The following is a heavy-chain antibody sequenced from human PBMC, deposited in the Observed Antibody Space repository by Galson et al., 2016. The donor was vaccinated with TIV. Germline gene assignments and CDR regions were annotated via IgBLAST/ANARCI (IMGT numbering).Heavy chain of an antibody. V-gene: IGHV3-33*06. D-gene: IGHD4-23*01. CDR2: IWYDGTNT. Sequence: SLRLSCATSGFTPPNYGMTWVRQAPGKGLEWVAVIWYDGTNTHYADSVKGRFTISKDNSENTLNLQMNTLRAEDTAVYYCAKRRNYGGDSFENWGQGTMVTVSS. CDR1: GFTPPNYG. J-gene: IGHJ3*02. CDR3: AKRRNYGGDSFEN.